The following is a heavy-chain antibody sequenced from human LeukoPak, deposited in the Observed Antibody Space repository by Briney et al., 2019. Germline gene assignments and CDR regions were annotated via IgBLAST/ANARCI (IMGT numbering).Heavy chain of an antibody. Sequence: GGSLGLSCAASGFTFSSYAMSWVRQAPGKGLEWVSTISESGGSTYYADSVKGRFTISRDNSKNTLYLQMNSLRAEDTAVYYCARSPRDSSGSYYSAFDMWGQGTMVTVSA. J-gene: IGHJ3*02. CDR3: ARSPRDSSGSYYSAFDM. D-gene: IGHD3-22*01. V-gene: IGHV3-23*01. CDR1: GFTFSSYA. CDR2: ISESGGST.